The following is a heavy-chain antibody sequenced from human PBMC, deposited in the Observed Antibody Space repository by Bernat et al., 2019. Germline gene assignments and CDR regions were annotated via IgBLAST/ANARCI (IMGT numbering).Heavy chain of an antibody. D-gene: IGHD6-19*01. V-gene: IGHV3-15*01. J-gene: IGHJ4*02. CDR1: GFTFSNAW. Sequence: EVQLVESGGGLVKPGGSLRLSCAASGFTFSNAWMSWVRQAPGKGLEWVGRIKSKTDGGTTDYAAPVKGRFTISRDDSKNTLYLQMNSLKTEDTAVYYCTTGAVIAVAGSDYWGQGTLVTVSS. CDR2: IKSKTDGGTT. CDR3: TTGAVIAVAGSDY.